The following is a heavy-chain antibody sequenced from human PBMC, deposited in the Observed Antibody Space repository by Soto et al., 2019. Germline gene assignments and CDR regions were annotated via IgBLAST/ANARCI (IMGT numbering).Heavy chain of an antibody. CDR3: ARNYQVFSHGNYYYGVDV. CDR2: IIPIFGTA. CDR1: GGTFSSYA. Sequence: GASVKVSCKASGGTFSSYAISWVRQAPGQGLEWMGGIIPIFGTANYAQKFQGRVTITADESTSTAYMELSSLRSEDTAVYYCARNYQVFSHGNYYYGVDVWGQGTTVTVSS. D-gene: IGHD1-20*01. V-gene: IGHV1-69*13. J-gene: IGHJ6*02.